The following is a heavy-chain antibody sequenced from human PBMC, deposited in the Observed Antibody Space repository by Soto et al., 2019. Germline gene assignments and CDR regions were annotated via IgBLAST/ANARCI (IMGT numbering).Heavy chain of an antibody. CDR1: SGSISSSNW. CDR2: IDHRGSN. D-gene: IGHD3-3*01. V-gene: IGHV4-4*02. CDR3: ARETYYDFWSGYYSEGGYYYYFMDV. J-gene: IGHJ6*03. Sequence: QVQLQESGPGLVKPSGTLSLTCAVSSGSISSSNWWSGVRQPPGKGLEWIGEIDHRGSNNYNSSLNSAVNISVDKSKNQLYQKLSSVTDADTAVYYCARETYYDFWSGYYSEGGYYYYFMDVWGKGTTVTVSS.